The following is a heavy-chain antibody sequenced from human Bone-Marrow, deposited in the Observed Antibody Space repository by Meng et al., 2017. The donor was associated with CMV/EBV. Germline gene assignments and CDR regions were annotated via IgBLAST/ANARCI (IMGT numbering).Heavy chain of an antibody. CDR2: ISAYNGNT. Sequence: ASVKVSCKASGGTFSSYTISWVRQAPGQGLEWMGWISAYNGNTNYAQKLQGRVTMTTDTSTSTAYMELRSLRSDDTAVYYCARVGIQLWLLSPTRGMDVWGQGTTVTGSS. CDR3: ARVGIQLWLLSPTRGMDV. V-gene: IGHV1-18*01. CDR1: GGTFSSYT. J-gene: IGHJ6*02. D-gene: IGHD5-18*01.